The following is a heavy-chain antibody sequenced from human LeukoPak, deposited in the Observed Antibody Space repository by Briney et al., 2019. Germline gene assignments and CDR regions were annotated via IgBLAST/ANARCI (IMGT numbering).Heavy chain of an antibody. D-gene: IGHD2-2*01. CDR1: GFTFSSYE. J-gene: IGHJ4*02. Sequence: GGSLRLSCAASGFTFSSYEMNWVRQAPGKGLEWVSSISSDGGYIYYADSVKGRFTISRDNAKNSVYLQMKSLRAEDTAVYYCARGNAPLPFDYWGQGTLVTVSS. CDR2: ISSDGGYI. CDR3: ARGNAPLPFDY. V-gene: IGHV3-48*03.